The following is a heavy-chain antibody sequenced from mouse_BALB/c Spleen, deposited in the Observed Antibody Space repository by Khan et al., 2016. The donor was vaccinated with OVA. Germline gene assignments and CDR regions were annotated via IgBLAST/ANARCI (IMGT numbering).Heavy chain of an antibody. J-gene: IGHJ4*01. CDR3: ARSWAMDY. CDR1: GFTFSDYG. V-gene: IGHV5-15*02. CDR2: ISSLAYSI. Sequence: EVELVESGGGLVQPGGSRKLSCAASGFTFSDYGLAWVRQAPGKGPEWVAFISSLAYSIYYADTVTGRFTISSENAKNTLYLEMSSLTSEDTAMYYCARSWAMDYWGQGTSVTVSS.